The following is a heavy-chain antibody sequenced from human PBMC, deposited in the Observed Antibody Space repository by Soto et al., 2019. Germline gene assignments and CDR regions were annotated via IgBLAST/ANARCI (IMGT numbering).Heavy chain of an antibody. Sequence: QVQLVESGGGVVQPGRSLRLSCAASGFTFSSYGMHWVRQAPGKGLEWVAVIWYDGSNKYYADSVKGRFTISRDNSKNTLYLQMNSLRAEDTAVYYSARMSNNNYGHYYFDYWGQGTLVTVSS. D-gene: IGHD4-17*01. CDR2: IWYDGSNK. V-gene: IGHV3-33*01. J-gene: IGHJ4*02. CDR1: GFTFSSYG. CDR3: ARMSNNNYGHYYFDY.